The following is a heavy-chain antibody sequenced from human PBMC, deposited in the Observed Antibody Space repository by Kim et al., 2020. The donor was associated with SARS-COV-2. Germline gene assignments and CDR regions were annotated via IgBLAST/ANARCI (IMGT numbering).Heavy chain of an antibody. J-gene: IGHJ4*02. CDR3: SKDYYDTSGYFYGFDY. V-gene: IGHV3-23*01. Sequence: SVKGRFTISRDNSKNTLYLQMNSLRAEDTAVYSCSKDYYDTSGYFYGFDYWGQGTLVTVYS. D-gene: IGHD3-22*01.